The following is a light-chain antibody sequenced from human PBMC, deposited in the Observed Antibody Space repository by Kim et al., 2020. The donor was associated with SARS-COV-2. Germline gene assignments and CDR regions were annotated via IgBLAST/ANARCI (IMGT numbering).Light chain of an antibody. CDR3: MQALQSPIT. CDR2: LGS. J-gene: IGKJ5*01. V-gene: IGKV2-28*01. CDR1: QSLLHSNGYNY. Sequence: DIVMTQSPLSLPVTPGEPASISCRSSQSLLHSNGYNYLDWYLQKPGQSPQLLIYLGSNRASGVPDRFSGSGSGTDFTLKISRVGAEDVRVYYCMQALQSPITFGQGARLEIK.